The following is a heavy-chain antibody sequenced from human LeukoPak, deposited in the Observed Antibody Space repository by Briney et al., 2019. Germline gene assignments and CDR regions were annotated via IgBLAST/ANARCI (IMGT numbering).Heavy chain of an antibody. D-gene: IGHD2-15*01. Sequence: SETLSLTCAVYGGSFSGYYWSWIRQPPGKGLEWIWEINHSGSTNYNPSLKSRVTISVDTSKNQFSLKLSSVTAADTAVYYCARPGYCSGGSCYYYYGLDVWGQGTTVTVSS. J-gene: IGHJ6*02. CDR3: ARPGYCSGGSCYYYYGLDV. V-gene: IGHV4-34*01. CDR2: INHSGST. CDR1: GGSFSGYY.